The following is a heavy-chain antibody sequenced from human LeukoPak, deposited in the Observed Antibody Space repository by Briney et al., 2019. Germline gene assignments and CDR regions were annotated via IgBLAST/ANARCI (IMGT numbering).Heavy chain of an antibody. J-gene: IGHJ4*02. CDR2: IYYSGST. CDR3: ATHYDSSGYYYLFYFDY. D-gene: IGHD3-22*01. CDR1: GGSISSGSFY. Sequence: SQTLSLTCTVSGGSISSGSFYWSWIRQHPGKGLEWLGYIYYSGSTYYNPSLKSRVTISVDTSKNQFSLRLSSVTAADTAVYYCATHYDSSGYYYLFYFDYWGQGTLVTVSS. V-gene: IGHV4-31*03.